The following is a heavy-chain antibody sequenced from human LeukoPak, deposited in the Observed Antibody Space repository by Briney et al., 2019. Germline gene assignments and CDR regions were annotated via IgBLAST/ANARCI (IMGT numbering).Heavy chain of an antibody. CDR1: GFTFGYHW. J-gene: IGHJ4*02. V-gene: IGHV3-7*01. Sequence: GGSLRLSCRASGFTFGYHWMAWVRQAPGKGLEWVANIHQLGSEKYYLDSVKGRFTVSRDNANNILFLQMDSLSGEDTAVYYCARGSEEYNYGAFSDYWGQGILVTVSS. CDR3: ARGSEEYNYGAFSDY. CDR2: IHQLGSEK. D-gene: IGHD4/OR15-4a*01.